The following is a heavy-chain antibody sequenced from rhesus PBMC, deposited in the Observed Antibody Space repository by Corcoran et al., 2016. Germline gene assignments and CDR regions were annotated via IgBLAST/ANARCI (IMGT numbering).Heavy chain of an antibody. Sequence: QVQLQESGPGLVKPSETLSLTCAVSGISISSSYYHWNWIRQAPGKGLEWIGYISYMGSPSYNPSLKSRVTISRDTSKNLFSLKLNSVTAADTAVYYCARQGRIAVAGLPIDYWGRGVLVTVSS. D-gene: IGHD6-37*01. CDR1: GISISSSYYH. CDR2: ISYMGSP. CDR3: ARQGRIAVAGLPIDY. J-gene: IGHJ4*01. V-gene: IGHV4-122*02.